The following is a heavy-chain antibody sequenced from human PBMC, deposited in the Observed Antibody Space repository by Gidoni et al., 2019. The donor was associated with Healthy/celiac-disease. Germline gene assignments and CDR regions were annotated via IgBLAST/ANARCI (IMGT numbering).Heavy chain of an antibody. CDR1: GYSSTSYW. CDR3: ARGPYSSSWRPEYFQH. J-gene: IGHJ1*01. V-gene: IGHV5-51*01. Sequence: EVQLVQSGAEVKKPGESLKISCKGSGYSSTSYWLGWVRQMPGKGLEWMGIIYPGDSDTRYSPSFQGQVTISADKSISTAYLQWSSLKASDTAMYYCARGPYSSSWRPEYFQHWGQGTLVTVSS. CDR2: IYPGDSDT. D-gene: IGHD6-13*01.